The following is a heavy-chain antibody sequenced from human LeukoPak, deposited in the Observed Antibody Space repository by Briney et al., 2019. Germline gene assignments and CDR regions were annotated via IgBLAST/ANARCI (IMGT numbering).Heavy chain of an antibody. CDR1: GYTFTSYG. CDR2: ISAYNGNT. J-gene: IGHJ4*02. Sequence: VASVKVSCKASGYTFTSYGISWVRQAPGQGLEWMGWISAYNGNTNYEQKLQGRVTMTTDTSTSTAYMELRSLRSDDTAVYYWARDQGFHRVGALPHGYWGQGTLVTVSS. CDR3: ARDQGFHRVGALPHGY. V-gene: IGHV1-18*01. D-gene: IGHD1-26*01.